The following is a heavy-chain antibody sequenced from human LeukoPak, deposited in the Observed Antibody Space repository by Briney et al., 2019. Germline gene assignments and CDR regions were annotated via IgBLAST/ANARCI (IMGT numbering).Heavy chain of an antibody. V-gene: IGHV4-59*08. D-gene: IGHD6-19*01. CDR2: VYCSGST. Sequence: SETLSLTCTVSRGSISSYYWSWIRQPPGKGLEGVGYVYCSGSTNYTPSLKSRVAISVDTSKSQFSLKLSSVTAADTAVYYCAHSSDWYGGWFDPWGQGTQVTVSS. CDR3: AHSSDWYGGWFDP. CDR1: RGSISSYY. J-gene: IGHJ5*02.